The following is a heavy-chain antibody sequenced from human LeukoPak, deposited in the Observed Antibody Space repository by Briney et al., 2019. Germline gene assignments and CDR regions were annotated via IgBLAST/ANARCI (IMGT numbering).Heavy chain of an antibody. CDR2: IYTSGST. J-gene: IGHJ4*02. V-gene: IGHV4-4*07. CDR1: GGSITSYY. Sequence: TSETLSLTCTVSGGSITSYYWSWIRQPAGKGLGWIGRIYTSGSTNYSPSLKSRVTMSVDTSKSQFSLKLSSVTAADTAMYYCAGHYYYDTTGSDYWGQGTLVTVSS. D-gene: IGHD3-22*01. CDR3: AGHYYYDTTGSDY.